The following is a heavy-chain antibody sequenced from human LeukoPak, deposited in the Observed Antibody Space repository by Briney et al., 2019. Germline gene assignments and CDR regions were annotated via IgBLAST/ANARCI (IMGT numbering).Heavy chain of an antibody. CDR2: INPNSGGT. CDR3: ARAGRYCSGGSCYYIY. Sequence: ASVKVSCKASGYTFTGYYMHWVRQAPGQGLELMGRINPNSGGTNYAQKFQGRVTMTRDTSISTAYMELSRLRSDDTAVYYCARAGRYCSGGSCYYIYWGQGTLVTVSS. CDR1: GYTFTGYY. D-gene: IGHD2-15*01. J-gene: IGHJ4*02. V-gene: IGHV1-2*06.